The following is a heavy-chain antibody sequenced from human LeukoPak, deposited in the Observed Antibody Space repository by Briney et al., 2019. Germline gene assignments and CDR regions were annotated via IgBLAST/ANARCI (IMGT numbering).Heavy chain of an antibody. V-gene: IGHV3-48*03. Sequence: GGSLRLSCAASGFAFSSYEMNWVRQAPGKGLEWVSYISSSGSTIYYADSVKGRFTISRDNAKNSLYLQMNSLRAEDTAVYYCAELGITMIGGVWGKGTTVTTSS. CDR1: GFAFSSYE. CDR3: AELGITMIGGV. CDR2: ISSSGSTI. J-gene: IGHJ6*04. D-gene: IGHD3-10*02.